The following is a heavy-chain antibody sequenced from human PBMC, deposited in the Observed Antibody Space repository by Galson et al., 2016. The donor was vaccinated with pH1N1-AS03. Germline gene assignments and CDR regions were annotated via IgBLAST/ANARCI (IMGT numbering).Heavy chain of an antibody. Sequence: PVKVSCKASGYSFPTYSFNWVRQAPGQGLEWLGWISAYSGDTHYARKFQGRVTLTTDTSTSTAYMELRSLTSDDTAVYYCARAHYNADYVPDFWGQGTLVTVSS. D-gene: IGHD4-17*01. CDR2: ISAYSGDT. CDR1: GYSFPTYS. CDR3: ARAHYNADYVPDF. V-gene: IGHV1-18*04. J-gene: IGHJ4*02.